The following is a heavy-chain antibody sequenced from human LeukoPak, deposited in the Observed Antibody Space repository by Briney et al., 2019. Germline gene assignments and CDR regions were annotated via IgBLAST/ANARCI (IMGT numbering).Heavy chain of an antibody. J-gene: IGHJ6*02. CDR2: ISAYNGNT. CDR1: GYTFTSYG. D-gene: IGHD3-22*01. V-gene: IGHV1-18*01. CDR3: ARLVSEYDSHGRGFYYYGMDV. Sequence: ASVKVSCKASGYTFTSYGISWVRQAPGQGLEWMGWISAYNGNTNYAQKLQGRVTMTTDTSTSTAYMELRSLRSDDTAVYYCARLVSEYDSHGRGFYYYGMDVWGQGTTVTVSS.